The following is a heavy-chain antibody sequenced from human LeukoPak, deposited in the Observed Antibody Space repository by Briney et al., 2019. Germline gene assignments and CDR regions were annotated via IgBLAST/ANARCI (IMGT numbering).Heavy chain of an antibody. CDR2: ISAYYGNT. V-gene: IGHV1-18*01. D-gene: IGHD6-13*01. J-gene: IGHJ5*02. CDR3: ARASRGGGYSSSWYRRGSNWFDP. CDR1: GYTFTSYG. Sequence: ASVKVSCKASGYTFTSYGISWVRQAPGQGLEWMGWISAYYGNTNYAQKLQGRVTMTTDTSTSTAYMELRSLRSDDTAVYYCARASRGGGYSSSWYRRGSNWFDPWGQGTLVTVSS.